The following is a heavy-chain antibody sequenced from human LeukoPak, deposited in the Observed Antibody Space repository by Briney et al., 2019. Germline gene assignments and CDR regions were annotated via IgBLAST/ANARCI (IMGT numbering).Heavy chain of an antibody. V-gene: IGHV1-2*06. Sequence: ASVKVSCKASGYTFTDYYIHWVRQAPGQGLEWMGRINPNSGGTNYAQKFQGRVTTTRDTSISTAYMELSRLRSDDTAVYYCAPSFYCGGGTCYSGYYSDYWGQGTLVTVSS. CDR1: GYTFTDYY. D-gene: IGHD2-15*01. CDR2: INPNSGGT. J-gene: IGHJ4*02. CDR3: APSFYCGGGTCYSGYYSDY.